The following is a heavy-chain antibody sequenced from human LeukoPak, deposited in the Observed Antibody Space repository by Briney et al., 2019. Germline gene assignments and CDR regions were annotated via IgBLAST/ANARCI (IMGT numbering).Heavy chain of an antibody. Sequence: GGSLRLSCAASGFSFSSYWMHWVRHAPRKGLVWVARINIEGSITTCADSVKGRFTISRDNAKNTLYLQMNSLRAEDTAVYYCVKALGDAWGQGTLVTVSS. D-gene: IGHD7-27*01. V-gene: IGHV3-74*01. CDR1: GFSFSSYW. J-gene: IGHJ5*02. CDR3: VKALGDA. CDR2: INIEGSIT.